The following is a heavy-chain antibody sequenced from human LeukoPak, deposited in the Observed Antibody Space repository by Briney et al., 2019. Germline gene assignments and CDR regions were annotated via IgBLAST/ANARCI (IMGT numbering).Heavy chain of an antibody. V-gene: IGHV3-43*02. CDR2: ISGDGGST. CDR1: GFTFDDYA. D-gene: IGHD2-2*01. CDR3: AKDISRNFVVVPAADY. Sequence: PGGSLRLSCAASGFTFDDYAMHWVRQPPGKSLEWVSLISGDGGSTYYADSVKGRFTVSGDNSKNSLYLQMNGLRTEDTALYYCAKDISRNFVVVPAADYWGQGTLVTVSS. J-gene: IGHJ4*02.